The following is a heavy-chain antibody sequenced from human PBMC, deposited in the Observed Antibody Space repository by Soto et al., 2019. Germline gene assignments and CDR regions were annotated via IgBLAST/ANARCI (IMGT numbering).Heavy chain of an antibody. CDR2: IYHSGGT. D-gene: IGHD4-4*01. CDR3: ARGMTTVTTIDY. J-gene: IGHJ4*02. Sequence: SSETLSLTCTVSGGSISSYYWNWIRQPPGKGLEWIGYIYHSGGTDYSPSLKSGVTISVDTSKNQFSLKLSSVTAADTAVYYCARGMTTVTTIDYWGQGTLVTVSS. CDR1: GGSISSYY. V-gene: IGHV4-59*12.